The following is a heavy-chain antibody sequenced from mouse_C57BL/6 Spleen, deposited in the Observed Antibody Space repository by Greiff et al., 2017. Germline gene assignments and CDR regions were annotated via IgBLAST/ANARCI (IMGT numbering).Heavy chain of an antibody. Sequence: QVQLQQSGAELVRPGSSVKLSCKASGYTFTSYWMHWVKQRPIQGLEWIGNIDPSDSETHYNQKFKDKATLTVDKSSSTAYMQLSSLTSEDSAVYYCARYGSSYEFAYWGQGTLVTVSA. V-gene: IGHV1-52*01. CDR3: ARYGSSYEFAY. CDR2: IDPSDSET. D-gene: IGHD1-1*01. CDR1: GYTFTSYW. J-gene: IGHJ3*01.